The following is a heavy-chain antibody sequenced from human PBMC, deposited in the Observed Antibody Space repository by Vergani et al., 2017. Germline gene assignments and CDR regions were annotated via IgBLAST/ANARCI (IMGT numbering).Heavy chain of an antibody. D-gene: IGHD3-3*01. Sequence: QVQLVQSGAEVKKPGSSVKVSCKASGGTFSSYAISWVRQAPGQGLEWMGGIIPSFGTANYAQKFQGRFTITADESTSTAYMERISLRSEDTAVYYCARDYPDFWSGWFDPWGQGTLVTVSS. CDR3: ARDYPDFWSGWFDP. CDR1: GGTFSSYA. V-gene: IGHV1-69*01. J-gene: IGHJ5*02. CDR2: IIPSFGTA.